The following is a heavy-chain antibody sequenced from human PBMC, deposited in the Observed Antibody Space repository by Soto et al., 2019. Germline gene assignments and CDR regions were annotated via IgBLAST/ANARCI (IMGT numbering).Heavy chain of an antibody. V-gene: IGHV1-69*02. CDR3: ASVVVATNWVGAFDI. CDR2: IIPILGIA. D-gene: IGHD1-26*01. J-gene: IGHJ3*02. Sequence: QVQLVQSGAEVKKPGSSVKVSCKASGGTFSSYTISWVRQAPGQGLEWMGRIIPILGIANYEQKFQGRVTITEDKPTSTAYMELSSLRSEDAGVYYCASVVVATNWVGAFDIWGQGTMVTVSS. CDR1: GGTFSSYT.